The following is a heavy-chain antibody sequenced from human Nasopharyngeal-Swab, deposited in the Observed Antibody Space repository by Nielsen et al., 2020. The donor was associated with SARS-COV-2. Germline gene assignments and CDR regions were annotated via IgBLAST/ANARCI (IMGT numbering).Heavy chain of an antibody. CDR3: ARPETYCGGDCYSGWFDP. CDR1: GGSFSGYY. Sequence: SETLSLTCAVYGGSFSGYYWSWIRQPPGKGLEWIGEIKHSGSTNYNPSLKSRVTISVDTSKNQFSLKLSSVTAADTAVYYCARPETYCGGDCYSGWFDPWGQGTLVTVSS. J-gene: IGHJ5*02. V-gene: IGHV4-34*01. D-gene: IGHD2-21*02. CDR2: IKHSGST.